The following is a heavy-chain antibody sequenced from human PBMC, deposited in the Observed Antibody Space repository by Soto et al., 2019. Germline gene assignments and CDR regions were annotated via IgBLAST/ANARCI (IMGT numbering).Heavy chain of an antibody. V-gene: IGHV2-5*01. CDR2: INCNDDE. CDR3: AHRHDLGGFDI. J-gene: IGHJ3*02. D-gene: IGHD2-15*01. CDR1: GFSRNTRAVG. Sequence: QITLKESGPTLVKPTQTLTLTCTFSGFSRNTRAVGVGWIRQPPGKALEWLALINCNDDERYSPSLKDRLTITKDTSRNHVVLTMTNVDPVDTATYYCAHRHDLGGFDIWGQGTTVTVSS.